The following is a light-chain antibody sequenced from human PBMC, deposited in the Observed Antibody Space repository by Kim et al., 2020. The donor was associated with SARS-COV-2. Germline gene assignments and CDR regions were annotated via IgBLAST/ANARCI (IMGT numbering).Light chain of an antibody. CDR3: QAWDSSTAGV. V-gene: IGLV3-1*01. J-gene: IGLJ2*01. CDR2: QDS. Sequence: SYELTQPPSVSVSPGQTASITCSGDTLGDKYACWYQQKPGQSPVLVIYQDSKRPSGIPERFSGSNSGKTATLTISGTQAMDEADYYCQAWDSSTAGVFGGGTQLTVL. CDR1: TLGDKY.